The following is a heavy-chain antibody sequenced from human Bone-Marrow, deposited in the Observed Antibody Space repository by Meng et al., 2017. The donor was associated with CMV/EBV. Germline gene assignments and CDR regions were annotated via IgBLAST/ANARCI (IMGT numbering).Heavy chain of an antibody. CDR1: GFTFSSYG. J-gene: IGHJ4*02. CDR3: AKVGGLWSGYIDY. D-gene: IGHD3-3*01. Sequence: GESLKISCAASGFTFSSYGMHWVRQAPGKGLEWVAFIRYDGSNKYYADSVKGRFTISRENSKNTLYLQMNSLRAEDTAVYYCAKVGGLWSGYIDYWGQGTLVTVSS. V-gene: IGHV3-30*02. CDR2: IRYDGSNK.